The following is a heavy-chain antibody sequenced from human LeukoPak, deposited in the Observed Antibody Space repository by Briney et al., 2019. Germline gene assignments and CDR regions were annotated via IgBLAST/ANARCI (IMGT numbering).Heavy chain of an antibody. CDR2: IYSGGST. J-gene: IGHJ4*02. Sequence: PGGSLRLSCAASGFTVSSNYMSWVRQAPGKGLEWVSLIYSGGSTYYADSVKGRFTISRDNSKNTLYLQMNSLKAEDTAVYYCAKEGSGWYPFFDYWGQGTLVTVSS. CDR1: GFTVSSNY. CDR3: AKEGSGWYPFFDY. V-gene: IGHV3-53*01. D-gene: IGHD6-19*01.